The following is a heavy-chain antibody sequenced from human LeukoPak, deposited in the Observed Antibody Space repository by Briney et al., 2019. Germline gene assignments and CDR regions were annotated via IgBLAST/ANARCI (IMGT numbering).Heavy chain of an antibody. J-gene: IGHJ4*02. D-gene: IGHD1-20*01. Sequence: GGSLRLSFAASGFPFSNYWMSWVRPAPGKGLEWVANMKQDGSEKDYVGSVKGRFTISRDNAKNSLFLHMNSLRAEDTAVYYCARLITFRCLDCWGQGTLVTVSS. CDR1: GFPFSNYW. CDR2: MKQDGSEK. CDR3: ARLITFRCLDC. V-gene: IGHV3-7*01.